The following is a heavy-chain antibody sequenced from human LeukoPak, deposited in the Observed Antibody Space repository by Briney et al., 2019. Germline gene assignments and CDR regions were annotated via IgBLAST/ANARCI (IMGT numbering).Heavy chain of an antibody. CDR2: INHSGST. V-gene: IGHV4-34*01. CDR1: GGSFSGYY. J-gene: IGHJ4*02. D-gene: IGHD2-21*02. CDR3: ARGPRAKVTAIPIDY. Sequence: SETLSLTCAVYGGSFSGYYWSWIRQPPGKGLEWIGEINHSGSTNYNPSLKSRVTISVDTSKNQFSLKLSSVTAADTAVYYCARGPRAKVTAIPIDYWGQGTLVTVSS.